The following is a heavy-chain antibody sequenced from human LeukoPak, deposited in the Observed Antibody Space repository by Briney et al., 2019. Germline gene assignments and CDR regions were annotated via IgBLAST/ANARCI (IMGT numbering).Heavy chain of an antibody. J-gene: IGHJ5*02. CDR2: ISYDGSNK. Sequence: GGSLRLSCAASGFTFSSYGMHWVRQAPGKGLEWVAVISYDGSNKYYADSVKGRFTISRDNSKNTLYLQMNSLRAEDTAVYYCAKAKIGYCSGGSCYSAWFDPWGQGTLVTVSS. CDR3: AKAKIGYCSGGSCYSAWFDP. D-gene: IGHD2-15*01. CDR1: GFTFSSYG. V-gene: IGHV3-30*18.